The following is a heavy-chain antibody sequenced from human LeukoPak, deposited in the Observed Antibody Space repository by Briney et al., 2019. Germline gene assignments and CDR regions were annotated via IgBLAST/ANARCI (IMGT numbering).Heavy chain of an antibody. D-gene: IGHD7-27*01. CDR1: GFIFSTYW. CDR2: IKYDGDEN. V-gene: IGHV3-7*01. Sequence: GGSLRLSCAASGFIFSTYWMTWVRQAPGKGLEWVATIKYDGDENFYVDSVTGRFTISRDNAKNSLYLQMNSLTAEDTAVYYCVRESFSRGDFNWGQGTLVSVSS. CDR3: VRESFSRGDFN. J-gene: IGHJ4*02.